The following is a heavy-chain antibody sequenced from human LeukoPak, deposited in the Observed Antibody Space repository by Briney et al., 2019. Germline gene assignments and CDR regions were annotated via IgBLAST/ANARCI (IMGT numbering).Heavy chain of an antibody. CDR2: ISAYNGNT. Sequence: GASVKVSCKASGYTFTSYGISWVRQAPGQGLEWMGWISAYNGNTNYAQKLQGRVTMTTDTSTSTAYMELRSLRSDDTAVYYCARDRVEGEQQLVPNDYWGQGTLVTVSS. V-gene: IGHV1-18*01. J-gene: IGHJ4*02. CDR3: ARDRVEGEQQLVPNDY. D-gene: IGHD6-13*01. CDR1: GYTFTSYG.